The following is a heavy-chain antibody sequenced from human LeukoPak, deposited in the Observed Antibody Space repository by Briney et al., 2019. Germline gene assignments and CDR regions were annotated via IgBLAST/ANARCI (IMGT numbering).Heavy chain of an antibody. D-gene: IGHD3-22*01. CDR1: GFTFSSYG. CDR2: IQCDGSNK. J-gene: IGHJ4*02. CDR3: AKDLRHYYDSSGPGFDY. Sequence: VESLRLSCGASGFTFSSYGMHWVRQAPGKGLEWVAFIQCDGSNKYYADSVKGRFTISRDNSKNTLYLQMSSLRAEDTAVYYCAKDLRHYYDSSGPGFDYWGQGALVTVSS. V-gene: IGHV3-30*02.